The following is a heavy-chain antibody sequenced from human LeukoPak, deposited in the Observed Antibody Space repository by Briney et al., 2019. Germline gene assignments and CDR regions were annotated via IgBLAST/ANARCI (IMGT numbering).Heavy chain of an antibody. Sequence: SETLSLTCAVYSGSFSGYYWSWIRQSPGKGLEWIGEINHSGSTNYNPSLKSRITVSVDTSKNQFPLKLRSVTAADTAMYYCARNRADGSGTYYQKNPLNFDSWGQGTLVTVSS. J-gene: IGHJ4*02. CDR2: INHSGST. D-gene: IGHD3-10*01. CDR1: SGSFSGYY. V-gene: IGHV4-34*01. CDR3: ARNRADGSGTYYQKNPLNFDS.